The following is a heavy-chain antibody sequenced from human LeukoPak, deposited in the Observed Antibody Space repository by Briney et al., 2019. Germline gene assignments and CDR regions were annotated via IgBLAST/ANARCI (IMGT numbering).Heavy chain of an antibody. CDR1: GFTFSSNY. Sequence: PGGSLRLSCAASGFTFSSNYMSWVRQAPGKGLKWVSVIYSGGSTYYADSVKGRFTISRDNSKNTLYLQMNSLRAEDTAVYYCARDLLEYSGSHALGYWGQGTLVTVSS. D-gene: IGHD1-26*01. CDR3: ARDLLEYSGSHALGY. J-gene: IGHJ4*02. V-gene: IGHV3-53*01. CDR2: IYSGGST.